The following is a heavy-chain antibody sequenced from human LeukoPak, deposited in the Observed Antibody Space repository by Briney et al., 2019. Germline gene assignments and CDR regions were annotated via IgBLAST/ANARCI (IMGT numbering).Heavy chain of an antibody. D-gene: IGHD2-2*01. V-gene: IGHV3-9*01. J-gene: IGHJ3*02. CDR1: GVSISSGDYY. Sequence: LSLTCTVSGVSISSGDYYWSWIRQPPGKGLEWVSGISWNSGSIGYADSVKGRFTISRDNAKNSLYLQMNSLRAEDTAVYYCARDKERGYCSSTSCGAFDIWGQGTMVTVSS. CDR3: ARDKERGYCSSTSCGAFDI. CDR2: ISWNSGSI.